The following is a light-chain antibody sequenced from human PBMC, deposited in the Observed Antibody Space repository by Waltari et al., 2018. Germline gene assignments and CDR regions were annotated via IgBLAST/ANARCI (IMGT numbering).Light chain of an antibody. V-gene: IGLV3-19*01. J-gene: IGLJ1*01. CDR1: SLRRYY. CDR3: NSRDSSGNPLYV. Sequence: SSVLTQAPAVSVALGQTVRITCQGDSLRRYYAIWYQQKPGQAPVLVIYGKNNRPSGIPDRFSGSSSGNTASLTITGAQAEDEADYYCNSRDSSGNPLYVFGTGTKVTVL. CDR2: GKN.